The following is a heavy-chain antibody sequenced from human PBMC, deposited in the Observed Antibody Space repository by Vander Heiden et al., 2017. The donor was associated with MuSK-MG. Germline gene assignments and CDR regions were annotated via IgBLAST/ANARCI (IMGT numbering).Heavy chain of an antibody. CDR3: AREELEYYDSSGYFRDYYMDV. J-gene: IGHJ6*03. D-gene: IGHD3-22*01. V-gene: IGHV4-61*02. CDR1: GGPISRGSYY. Sequence: QVQLQESGPGLVKPSQTLSLTCTVSGGPISRGSYYWSWIRQPAGKGLEWIGRIYTSGSTNYNPSLKSRVTISVDTSKNQFSLKLSSVPAADTAVYYCAREELEYYDSSGYFRDYYMDVWCKGPTVTVSS. CDR2: IYTSGST.